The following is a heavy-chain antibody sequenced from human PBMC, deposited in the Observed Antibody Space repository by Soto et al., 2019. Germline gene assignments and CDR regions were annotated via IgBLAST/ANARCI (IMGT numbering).Heavy chain of an antibody. J-gene: IGHJ6*02. CDR3: ARKRFFPSYGMDV. CDR2: IYNGGST. Sequence: GGSLRLSCAASGFTVSSNYMSWVRQAPGKGLEWVSVIYNGGSTYYADSVKGRFTISRDNSKNTLYLQMNSLRAEDTAVYYCARKRFFPSYGMDVWGQGTTVTVSS. D-gene: IGHD3-3*01. V-gene: IGHV3-53*01. CDR1: GFTVSSNY.